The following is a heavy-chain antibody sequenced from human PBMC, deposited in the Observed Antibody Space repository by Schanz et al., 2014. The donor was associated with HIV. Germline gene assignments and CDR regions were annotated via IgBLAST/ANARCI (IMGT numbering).Heavy chain of an antibody. J-gene: IGHJ4*02. CDR2: IWYDGSNK. Sequence: QVQLVESGGGVVQPGRSLRLSCVASGFNFNSYGIHWVRQAPGKGLEWVAAIWYDGSNKFYADSVKGRFTISRDNSKNTLYLQMNNLRAEDTAVYGCARQGLRFSFWLDYWGQGTPVTVS. D-gene: IGHD4-17*01. CDR1: GFNFNSYG. CDR3: ARQGLRFSFWLDY. V-gene: IGHV3-33*08.